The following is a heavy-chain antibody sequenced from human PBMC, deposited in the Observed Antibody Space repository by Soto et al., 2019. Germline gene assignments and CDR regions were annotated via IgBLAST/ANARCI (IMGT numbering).Heavy chain of an antibody. CDR3: ARDDSSGYYYFLYY. CDR1: GLIFISCV. J-gene: IGHJ4*02. D-gene: IGHD3-22*01. Sequence: PGGSLRLSCGASGLIFISCVMTWGRQAPWKGLEWVSCITDSGTGTYYADSVKGRFTISRDNSKNTLYLQMNSLRAEDTAVYYCARDDSSGYYYFLYYWGKGTLVTVSS. V-gene: IGHV3-23*01. CDR2: ITDSGTGT.